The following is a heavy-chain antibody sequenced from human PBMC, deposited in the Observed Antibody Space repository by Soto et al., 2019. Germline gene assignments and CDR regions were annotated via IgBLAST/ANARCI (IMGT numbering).Heavy chain of an antibody. CDR3: ARHVADSSDYYMYYGMDV. V-gene: IGHV4-39*01. CDR2: INHRGSV. Sequence: SETLSLTCTVSGGGSISSSSYFWGWIRQPPGKGLEWIGSINHRGSVYYNPSLKSRVTISVDTSKNQFFLKLTAVTAADTAVYYCARHVADSSDYYMYYGMDVWRQGTTVTVSS. D-gene: IGHD3-22*01. CDR1: GGGSISSSSYF. J-gene: IGHJ6*02.